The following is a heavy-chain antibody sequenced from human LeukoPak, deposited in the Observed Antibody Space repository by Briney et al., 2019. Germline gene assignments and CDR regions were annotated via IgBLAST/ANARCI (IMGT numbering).Heavy chain of an antibody. V-gene: IGHV3-15*01. Sequence: ETLSLTCTVSGGSISSYYWSWVRQAPGKGLEWVGRIKSKTDGGTTDYAAPVKGRFTISRDDSKNTLYLQMNSLKTEDTAVYYCTTGHFWSGFDYWGQGTLVTVSS. J-gene: IGHJ4*02. CDR1: GGSISSYY. CDR2: IKSKTDGGTT. CDR3: TTGHFWSGFDY. D-gene: IGHD3-3*02.